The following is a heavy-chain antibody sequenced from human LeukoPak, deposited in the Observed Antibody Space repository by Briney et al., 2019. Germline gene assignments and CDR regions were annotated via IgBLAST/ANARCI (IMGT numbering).Heavy chain of an antibody. Sequence: SETLSLTCTVSGGSISSSSYYWGWIRQPPGKGLEWIGSIYYSGSTYYNPSLKSRVTISVDTSKNQFSLKLSSVTAADTAVYYCARQGGLWFGELLDFDYWGQGTLVTVSS. D-gene: IGHD3-10*01. CDR1: GGSISSSSYY. CDR2: IYYSGST. J-gene: IGHJ4*02. CDR3: ARQGGLWFGELLDFDY. V-gene: IGHV4-39*01.